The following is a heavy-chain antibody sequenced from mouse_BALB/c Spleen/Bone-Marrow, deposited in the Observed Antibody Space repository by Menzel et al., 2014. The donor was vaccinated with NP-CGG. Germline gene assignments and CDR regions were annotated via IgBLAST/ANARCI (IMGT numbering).Heavy chain of an antibody. Sequence: EVQLQESGPDLVKPSQSLSLPCTVTGYSITSGYSWHWIRQLPGNKLEWMGYIHYSGSTNYNPSLKSRISITRDTSKNQFFLQLNSVTTEDTATYYCANGNFDYWGQGTTLTVSS. J-gene: IGHJ2*01. CDR1: GYSITSGYS. D-gene: IGHD2-1*01. CDR2: IHYSGST. CDR3: ANGNFDY. V-gene: IGHV3-1*02.